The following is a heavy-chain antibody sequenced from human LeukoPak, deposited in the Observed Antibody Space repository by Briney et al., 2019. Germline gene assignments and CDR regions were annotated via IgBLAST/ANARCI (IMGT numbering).Heavy chain of an antibody. CDR1: GFTFSSYE. CDR2: ISSSGSTM. CDR3: ARARGLKVFGVVTPLSYGMDV. Sequence: GGSLRLSCAASGFTFSSYEMNWVRQAPGKGLEWVSYISSSGSTMYYADSVKGRFTISRDNAKNSLYLQMNSLRAEDTAVYYCARARGLKVFGVVTPLSYGMDVWGQGTTVTVSS. D-gene: IGHD3-3*01. J-gene: IGHJ6*02. V-gene: IGHV3-48*03.